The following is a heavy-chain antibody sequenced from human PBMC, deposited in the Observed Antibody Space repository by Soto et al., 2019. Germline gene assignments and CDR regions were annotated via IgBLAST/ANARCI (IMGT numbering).Heavy chain of an antibody. CDR3: AREGSNIYHRLRFFDY. D-gene: IGHD1-26*01. CDR1: GGSLSGYY. V-gene: IGHV4-34*01. CDR2: INHSGST. J-gene: IGHJ4*02. Sequence: PSETLSLTCAVHGGSLSGYYWSWIRQPPGKGLEWIGEINHSGSTNYNPSLKSRVSISVDTSKNQFSLNLSSVGAADTAVYYCAREGSNIYHRLRFFDYWGQGTLATVSS.